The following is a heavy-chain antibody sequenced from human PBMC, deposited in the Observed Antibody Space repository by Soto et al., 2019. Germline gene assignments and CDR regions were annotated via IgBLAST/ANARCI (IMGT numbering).Heavy chain of an antibody. CDR1: GGPIGTYY. CDR2: VDYSGST. Sequence: QVQLQESGPGLVKPSETLPLTCTVYGGPIGTYYWTWIRQPPGKGLEYIGYVDYSGSTNYNPSLKSRVTISVDTSKNQFSLKLSSVTAADTAVYYCARVRRYSSRPDAFDIWGQGTMVTVSA. D-gene: IGHD6-13*01. CDR3: ARVRRYSSRPDAFDI. J-gene: IGHJ3*02. V-gene: IGHV4-59*01.